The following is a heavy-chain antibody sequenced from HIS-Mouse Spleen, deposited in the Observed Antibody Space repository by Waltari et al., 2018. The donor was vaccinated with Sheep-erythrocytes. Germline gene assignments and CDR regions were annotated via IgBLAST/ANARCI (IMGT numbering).Heavy chain of an antibody. D-gene: IGHD3-10*01. J-gene: IGHJ4*02. V-gene: IGHV1-69*01. CDR3: ARDSVRRDHFDY. CDR2: IIPIFGTA. CDR1: GGTFSSDA. Sequence: QVQLVQSGAEVKKPGSSVKVSCKASGGTFSSDAISWVRQAPGQGLEWMGGIIPIFGTANYAQKFQGRVTITADESTSTAYMELRRLRSEDTAVDYWARDSVRRDHFDYWGQGTLVTVSS.